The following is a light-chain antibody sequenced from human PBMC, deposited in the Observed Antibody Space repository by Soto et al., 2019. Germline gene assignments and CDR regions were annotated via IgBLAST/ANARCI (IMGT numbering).Light chain of an antibody. CDR3: QQYGSSSYT. J-gene: IGKJ2*01. CDR1: QSVSSSY. CDR2: GAS. V-gene: IGKV3-20*01. Sequence: EIVLTQSPGTLSLSPGERATLSCRASQSVSSSYLGWYQQKPGQAPRLLIYGASSRATGIPDRFSGSGSGXXXXXTXXRLEPEDFAVYYCQQYGSSSYTFGQGTKLEIK.